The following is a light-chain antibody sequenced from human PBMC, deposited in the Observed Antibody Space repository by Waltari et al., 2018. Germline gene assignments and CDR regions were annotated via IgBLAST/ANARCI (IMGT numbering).Light chain of an antibody. CDR3: QAWDSSTAYV. J-gene: IGLJ1*01. V-gene: IGLV3-1*01. CDR1: KVGDKH. CDR2: QDT. Sequence: SYELNQPPSVSGSPGQTVSITCSGDKVGDKHVSWYQQTPGQSPVLVIFQDTKWPSGIPERFSGSNSGNTATLTISGTQAMDEADYYCQAWDSSTAYVFGTGTKVTVL.